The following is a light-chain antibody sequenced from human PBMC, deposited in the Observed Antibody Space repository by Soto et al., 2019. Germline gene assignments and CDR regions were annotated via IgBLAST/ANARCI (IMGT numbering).Light chain of an antibody. CDR1: SSEVGGYNY. J-gene: IGLJ3*02. CDR3: SSYTSSSTLV. CDR2: EVT. V-gene: IGLV2-14*01. Sequence: QSVLTQPASVSGSPGQSITISCTGTSSEVGGYNYVSWYQQHPGKAPKLMIYEVTNRPSGVSNRFSGSKSGNTASLTISGLQAEDEADYYCSSYTSSSTLVCGGGTKLTVL.